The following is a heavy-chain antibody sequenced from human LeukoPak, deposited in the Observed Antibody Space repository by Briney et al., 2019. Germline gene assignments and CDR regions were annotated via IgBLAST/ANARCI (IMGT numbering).Heavy chain of an antibody. CDR1: GYTFTGYY. J-gene: IGHJ4*02. D-gene: IGHD3-9*01. CDR3: ARDPYYDILTGYHRFDY. Sequence: ASVKVSCKASGYTFTGYYMHWVRQAPGQGLEWMGWINPNSGGTNYAQKFQGRVTMTRDTSISTAYMELSRLRSDDTAVYYCARDPYYDILTGYHRFDYWGQGTLVTVSS. CDR2: INPNSGGT. V-gene: IGHV1-2*02.